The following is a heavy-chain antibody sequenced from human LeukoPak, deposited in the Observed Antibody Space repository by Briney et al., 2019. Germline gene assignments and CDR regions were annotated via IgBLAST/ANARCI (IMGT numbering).Heavy chain of an antibody. D-gene: IGHD1-26*01. CDR1: GFTFSGSA. CDR2: IRSKANSYAT. CDR3: NRHFLGGTKIYYYYMDV. V-gene: IGHV3-73*01. Sequence: GGSLRLSCAASGFTFSGSAMHWVRQASGKGLEWVGRIRSKANSYATAYAASVKGRFTISRDDSKNTAYLQMNSLKTEDTAVYYCNRHFLGGTKIYYYYMDVWGKGTTVTVSS. J-gene: IGHJ6*03.